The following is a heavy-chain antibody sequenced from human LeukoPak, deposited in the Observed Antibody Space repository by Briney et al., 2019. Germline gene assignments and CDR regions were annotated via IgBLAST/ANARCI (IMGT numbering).Heavy chain of an antibody. Sequence: PGGSLRLSCAASGFTVSSNYMSWVRQAPGKGLEWVSVIYSGGSTYYADSVKGRFTISRDNSKNTVYLQMNSLRAEDAAVYYCARVQRSSNWFDPWGQGTLVTVSS. CDR2: IYSGGST. CDR3: ARVQRSSNWFDP. CDR1: GFTVSSNY. V-gene: IGHV3-53*01. D-gene: IGHD5-24*01. J-gene: IGHJ5*02.